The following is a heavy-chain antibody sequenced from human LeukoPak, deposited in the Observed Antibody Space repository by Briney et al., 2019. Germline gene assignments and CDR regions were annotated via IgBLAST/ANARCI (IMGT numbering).Heavy chain of an antibody. CDR3: ARVRVPSRILLPYFDY. Sequence: GTSLRLSCAASGFTLTTYSIHWVRQAPGKGLEWVAVMSYDGTNKYYADSVKGRFIISRDNSENTLYLQMNDLRAEDTAVYYCARVRVPSRILLPYFDYWGQGTLVTVSS. J-gene: IGHJ4*02. D-gene: IGHD2-15*01. CDR2: MSYDGTNK. CDR1: GFTLTTYS. V-gene: IGHV3-30*03.